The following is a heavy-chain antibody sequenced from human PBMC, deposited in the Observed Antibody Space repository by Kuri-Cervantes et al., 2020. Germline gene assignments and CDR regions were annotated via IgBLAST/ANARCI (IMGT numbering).Heavy chain of an antibody. D-gene: IGHD3-22*01. CDR2: INPNSGGT. CDR1: GGTFSSYA. CDR3: ARGMYYYDSSGYYLGPSVAPDAFDI. J-gene: IGHJ3*02. V-gene: IGHV1-2*04. Sequence: ASVKVSCKASGGTFSSYAISWVRQAPGQGLEWMGWINPNSGGTNYAQKFQGWVTMTRDTSISTAYMELSSLRSEDTAVYYCARGMYYYDSSGYYLGPSVAPDAFDIWGQGTMVTVSS.